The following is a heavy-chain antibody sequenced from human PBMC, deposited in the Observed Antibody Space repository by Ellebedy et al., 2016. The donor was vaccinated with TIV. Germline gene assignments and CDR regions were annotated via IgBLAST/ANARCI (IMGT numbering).Heavy chain of an antibody. CDR2: IKQDGSEK. V-gene: IGHV3-7*01. CDR3: ARGYASPNY. CDR1: GFTFSSYW. Sequence: GESLKISCAASGFTFSSYWMSSVRQAPGQGLEWVANIKQDGSEKYYVDSVKGRFTISRDNAKNSLYLQMNSLRAEDTAVYYCARGYASPNYWGQGTLVTVSS. J-gene: IGHJ4*02. D-gene: IGHD2-8*01.